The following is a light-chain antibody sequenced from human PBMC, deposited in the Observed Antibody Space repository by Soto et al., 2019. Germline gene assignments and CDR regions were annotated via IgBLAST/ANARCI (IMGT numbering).Light chain of an antibody. J-gene: IGLJ2*01. V-gene: IGLV2-23*03. CDR3: RSYAGSSTFPLV. Sequence: QSALTQPASVSGSPGQSITISCTGTSSDVGSYNLVSWYQQHPGKAPKLMIYEGSKRPSGVSNRFSGSKSGNTASLTISGLQAEDEADYYCRSYAGSSTFPLVFGGGTQLTVL. CDR1: SSDVGSYNL. CDR2: EGS.